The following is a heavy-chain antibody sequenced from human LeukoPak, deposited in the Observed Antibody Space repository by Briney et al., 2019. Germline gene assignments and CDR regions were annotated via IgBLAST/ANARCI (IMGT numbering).Heavy chain of an antibody. CDR1: GFTFSSYA. CDR3: ARDKDGAVAVFWFDP. Sequence: GGSLRLSCAASGFTFSSYATHWVRQAPGKGLEWVAVISYDGSNKYYADSVKGRFTISRDNSKNTLYLQMNSLRAEDTAVYYCARDKDGAVAVFWFDPWGQGTLVTVSS. J-gene: IGHJ5*02. V-gene: IGHV3-30-3*01. D-gene: IGHD6-19*01. CDR2: ISYDGSNK.